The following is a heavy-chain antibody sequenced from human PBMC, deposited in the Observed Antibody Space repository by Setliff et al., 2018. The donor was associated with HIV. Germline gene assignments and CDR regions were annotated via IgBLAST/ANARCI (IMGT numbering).Heavy chain of an antibody. Sequence: ASVKVSCKASGGTFSSYAISWVRQAPGQGLEWMGWMSPKSGNTGYAQKFQGRVTMTRNTSISTVYMELSSLRSEDTAVYYCARSRPQISIFGLVQDYWGQGTLVTVSS. J-gene: IGHJ4*02. D-gene: IGHD3-3*01. CDR2: MSPKSGNT. CDR3: ARSRPQISIFGLVQDY. V-gene: IGHV1-8*02. CDR1: GGTFSSYA.